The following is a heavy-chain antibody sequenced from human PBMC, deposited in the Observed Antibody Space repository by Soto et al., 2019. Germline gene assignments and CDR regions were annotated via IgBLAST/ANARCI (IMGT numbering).Heavy chain of an antibody. CDR2: IIPIFGTA. D-gene: IGHD3-22*01. V-gene: IGHV1-69*06. Sequence: EASVKVSCKASGGTFSSYAISWVRQAPGQGLEWMGGIIPIFGTANYAQKFQGRVTITADKSTSTAYMELSSLRSEDTAVYYCARVYDSSGYSYFQHWGQGTLVTVSS. CDR1: GGTFSSYA. J-gene: IGHJ1*01. CDR3: ARVYDSSGYSYFQH.